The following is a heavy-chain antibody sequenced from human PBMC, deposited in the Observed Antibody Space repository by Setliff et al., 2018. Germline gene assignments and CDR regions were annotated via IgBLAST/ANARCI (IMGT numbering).Heavy chain of an antibody. J-gene: IGHJ6*03. CDR2: IYYSGST. D-gene: IGHD3-3*01. CDR1: GGSISSYY. Sequence: PSETLSLTCTVSGGSISSYYWSWIRQPPGKGLEWIGYIYYSGSTNYNPSLKSRVTITADESTSTAYMELSSLRSEDTAVYYCARDNWIFGVELPHYYYMDVWGKGTTVTVSS. V-gene: IGHV4-59*01. CDR3: ARDNWIFGVELPHYYYMDV.